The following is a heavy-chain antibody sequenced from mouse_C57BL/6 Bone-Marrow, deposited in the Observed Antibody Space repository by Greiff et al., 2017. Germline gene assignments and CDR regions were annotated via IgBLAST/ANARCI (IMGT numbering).Heavy chain of an antibody. Sequence: QVQLQQPGAELVMPGASVKLSCKASGYTFTSYWMHWVKQRPGQGLEWIGEIDPSASYTNYNQKFKGKSTLTVDKSSSTAYMQLSSLTSEDSAVYYCARDYGSSLFAYWGQGTLVTVSA. J-gene: IGHJ3*01. CDR1: GYTFTSYW. V-gene: IGHV1-69*01. D-gene: IGHD1-1*01. CDR3: ARDYGSSLFAY. CDR2: IDPSASYT.